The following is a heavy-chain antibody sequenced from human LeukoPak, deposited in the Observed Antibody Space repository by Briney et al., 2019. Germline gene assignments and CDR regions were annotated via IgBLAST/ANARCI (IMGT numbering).Heavy chain of an antibody. V-gene: IGHV4-39*07. CDR3: ARGRRKYSSGCDY. J-gene: IGHJ4*02. CDR2: IYYSGST. Sequence: SETLSLTWTVSGGSIGSSGYYWGWIRQPPGKGLEWIGSIYYSGSTYYNPSLKSRVTISVDTSKNQFSLKLSSVTAADTAVYYCARGRRKYSSGCDYWGQGTLVTVSS. CDR1: GGSIGSSGYY. D-gene: IGHD6-19*01.